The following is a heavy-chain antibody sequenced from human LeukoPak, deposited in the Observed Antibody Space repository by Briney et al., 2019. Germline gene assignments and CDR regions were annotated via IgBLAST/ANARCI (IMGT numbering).Heavy chain of an antibody. CDR1: GGSISSSSYY. J-gene: IGHJ3*02. CDR2: IYYSGST. CDR3: ARDDGSYWDRGAFDI. D-gene: IGHD1-26*01. Sequence: SETLSLTCTVSGGSISSSSYYWGWIRQPPGKGLEWIGSIYYSGSTYYNPSLKSRVTISVDTSKNQFSLKLSAVTAADKAVYYCARDDGSYWDRGAFDIWGQGTMVTVSS. V-gene: IGHV4-39*07.